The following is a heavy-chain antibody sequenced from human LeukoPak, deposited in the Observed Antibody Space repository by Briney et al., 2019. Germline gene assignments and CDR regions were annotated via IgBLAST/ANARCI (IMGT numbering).Heavy chain of an antibody. CDR1: GGFINSYY. V-gene: IGHV4-59*12. J-gene: IGHJ4*02. D-gene: IGHD3-10*01. CDR2: IYYSGST. Sequence: SETLSLTCTVSGGFINSYYWSWIRQPPGKGLEWIGYIYYSGSTNYNPSLTSRVTISVDRIKNQFSLKLSSVTAADTAVYYCARGSTLIRGFDYWGQGTLVTVSS. CDR3: ARGSTLIRGFDY.